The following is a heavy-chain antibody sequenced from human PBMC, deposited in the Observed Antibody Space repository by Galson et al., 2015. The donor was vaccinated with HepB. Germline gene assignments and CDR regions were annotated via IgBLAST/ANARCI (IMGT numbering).Heavy chain of an antibody. J-gene: IGHJ4*02. CDR3: ARDGRGSIPFDY. Sequence: SLRLSCAASGFRFSRYAMHWVRQAPGKGLEWAAVVSDYGSDQYYADSVKGRFTISRDNAKNSLYLQMNSLRDEDTAVYYCARDGRGSIPFDYWGQGALVSVSS. CDR2: VSDYGSDQ. V-gene: IGHV3-30-3*01. D-gene: IGHD3-10*01. CDR1: GFRFSRYA.